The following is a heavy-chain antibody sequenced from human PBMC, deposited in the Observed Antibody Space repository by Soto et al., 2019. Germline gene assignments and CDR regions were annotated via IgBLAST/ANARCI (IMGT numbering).Heavy chain of an antibody. V-gene: IGHV3-33*08. CDR2: IWYDGSNK. Sequence: VQLLESGGGLVQPGGSLRLSCAASGFTFSSDAMSWVRQAPGKGLEWVAVIWYDGSNKYYAGSVKGRFTISRDNSKNTLYLRMNSLRAEDTAVYYCARTLYDSSGYHHFQHWGQGTLVTVSS. CDR3: ARTLYDSSGYHHFQH. D-gene: IGHD3-22*01. CDR1: GFTFSSDA. J-gene: IGHJ1*01.